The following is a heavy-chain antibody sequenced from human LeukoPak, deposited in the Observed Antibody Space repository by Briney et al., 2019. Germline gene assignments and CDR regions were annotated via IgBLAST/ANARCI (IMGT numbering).Heavy chain of an antibody. D-gene: IGHD3-9*01. CDR1: GFNFNTYW. CDR3: ARARTDFYDIKTLDY. Sequence: PGGSLRLSCAASGFNFNTYWMSWVRQAPGKGLEWVSYISSSGSTIYYADSVKGRFTISRDNAKNSLYLQMNSLRAEDTAVYYCARARTDFYDIKTLDYWGQGTLVTVSS. J-gene: IGHJ4*02. V-gene: IGHV3-48*04. CDR2: ISSSGSTI.